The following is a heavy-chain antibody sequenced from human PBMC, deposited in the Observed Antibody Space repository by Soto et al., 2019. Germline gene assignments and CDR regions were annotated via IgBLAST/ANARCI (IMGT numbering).Heavy chain of an antibody. Sequence: GGSLRLSCAASGFTFSSYAMHWVRQAPGKGLEWVAVISYDGSNKYYADSVKGRFTISRDNSKNTLFLQMNSLRAEDTAVYYCARGLMVYANKIYYYYYGMDVWGQGTTVTVS. J-gene: IGHJ6*02. D-gene: IGHD2-8*01. CDR1: GFTFSSYA. CDR3: ARGLMVYANKIYYYYYGMDV. V-gene: IGHV3-30-3*01. CDR2: ISYDGSNK.